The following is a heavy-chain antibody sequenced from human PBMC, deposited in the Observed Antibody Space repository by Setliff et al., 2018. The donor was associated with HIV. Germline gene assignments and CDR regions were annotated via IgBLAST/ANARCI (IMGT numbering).Heavy chain of an antibody. CDR2: IYVPGIS. CDR3: ARGRYDNSHFYYEVIDY. Sequence: SETLSLTCTVSGGSISSGSYYWSWIRQPAGKGLEWIGRIYVPGISNYNPSLKSRVTISADTSKNQFSLKLSSVTAADPAVYYCARGRYDNSHFYYEVIDYWGQGTLVTVSS. V-gene: IGHV4-61*02. J-gene: IGHJ4*02. CDR1: GGSISSGSYY. D-gene: IGHD3-22*01.